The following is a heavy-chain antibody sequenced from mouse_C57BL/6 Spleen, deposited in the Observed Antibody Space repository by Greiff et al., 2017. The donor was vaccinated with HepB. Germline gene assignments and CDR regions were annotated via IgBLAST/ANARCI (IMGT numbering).Heavy chain of an antibody. CDR3: ARQTVVATGRYFDV. CDR2: ISSGGSYT. J-gene: IGHJ1*03. CDR1: GFTFSSYG. Sequence: EVHLVESGGDLVKPGGSLKLSCAASGFTFSSYGMSWVRQTPDKRLEWVATISSGGSYTYYPDSVKGRFTISRDNAKNTLYLQMSSLKSEDTAMYYCARQTVVATGRYFDVWGTGTTVTVSS. D-gene: IGHD1-1*01. V-gene: IGHV5-6*01.